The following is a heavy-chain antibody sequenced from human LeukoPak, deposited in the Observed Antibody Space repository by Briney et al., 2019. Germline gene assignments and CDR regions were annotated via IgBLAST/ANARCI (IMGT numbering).Heavy chain of an antibody. CDR3: ARAITYFVPYYYDSSGIRGPPGGY. CDR1: GYTFTSYG. CDR2: ISAYNGNT. Sequence: GASVKVSCKASGYTFTSYGISWVRQAPGQGLEWMGWISAYNGNTNYAQNLQGRVTMTTDTSTSTAYMELSSLRSEDTAVYYCARAITYFVPYYYDSSGIRGPPGGYWGQGTLVTVSS. J-gene: IGHJ4*02. V-gene: IGHV1-18*01. D-gene: IGHD3-22*01.